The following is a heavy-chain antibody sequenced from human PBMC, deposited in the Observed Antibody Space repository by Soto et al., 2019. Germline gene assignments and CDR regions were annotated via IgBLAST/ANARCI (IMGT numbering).Heavy chain of an antibody. V-gene: IGHV3-23*01. CDR1: GFTFSSYA. CDR3: AKWEAPLNAEYFQH. D-gene: IGHD1-26*01. CDR2: ISGSGGST. Sequence: GSLRLSCAASGFTFSSYAMSWVRQAPGKGLEWVSAISGSGGSTYYADSVKGRSTISRDNSKNTLYLQMNSLRAEDTAVYYCAKWEAPLNAEYFQHWGQGTLVTVSS. J-gene: IGHJ1*01.